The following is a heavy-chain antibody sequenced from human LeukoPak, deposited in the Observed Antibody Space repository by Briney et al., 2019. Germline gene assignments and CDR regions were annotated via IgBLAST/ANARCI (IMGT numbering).Heavy chain of an antibody. V-gene: IGHV1-3*01. J-gene: IGHJ4*02. CDR2: IDAGNGNT. Sequence: ASVKVSCKASGYTFTSYYMHWVRQAPGQGLEWMGWIDAGNGNTKYSDKFQDRVTITRDTSARIGYMELRNLRSEDTAVYYCARDSFGSSRPSDFWGQGTLVTVSS. CDR3: ARDSFGSSRPSDF. CDR1: GYTFTSYY. D-gene: IGHD3-10*01.